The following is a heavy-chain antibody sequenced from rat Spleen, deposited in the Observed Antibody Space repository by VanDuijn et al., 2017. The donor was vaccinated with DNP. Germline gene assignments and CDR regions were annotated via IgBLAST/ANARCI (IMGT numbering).Heavy chain of an antibody. CDR2: INADGGGN. J-gene: IGHJ2*01. CDR1: GFTFSGYW. V-gene: IGHV5-58*01. Sequence: EVQLMESGGDLVQPGKSLKLSCVASGFTFSGYWMFWVRQPPGKGLEWVASINADGGGNSYLDSVKGRFTISRDNAKSSLYLQMDSLRSEDTATYYCARRKNYGLSYYFDYWGQGVMVTVSS. CDR3: ARRKNYGLSYYFDY. D-gene: IGHD1-6*01.